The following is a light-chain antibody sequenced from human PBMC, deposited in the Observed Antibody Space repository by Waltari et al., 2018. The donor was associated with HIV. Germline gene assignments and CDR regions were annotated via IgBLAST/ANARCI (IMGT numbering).Light chain of an antibody. CDR1: NIETKS. J-gene: IGLJ3*02. V-gene: IGLV3-21*02. CDR2: DDS. Sequence: SYVLTQPPSVSVAPGQTARISCGGNNIETKSVHWYHQKPGQAPLLVVYDDSDRPSGIPERFSGSNSGNTATLTISRVEAGDEADYYCQVWDSSSDHWVFGGGTKLTVL. CDR3: QVWDSSSDHWV.